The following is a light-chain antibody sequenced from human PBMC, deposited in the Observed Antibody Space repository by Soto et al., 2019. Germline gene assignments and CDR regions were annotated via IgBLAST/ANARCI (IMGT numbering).Light chain of an antibody. CDR2: HVT. J-gene: IGLJ1*01. V-gene: IGLV2-8*01. Sequence: QSALTQPPSASGSPGQSVTISCTGTSRDVGAYEYVSWYQQHQGKAPKLIIYHVTKRPSGVPDRFSASKSGNTASLTVSGLQAEDEADYYCASYAGSSFYVFGTGTKLTVL. CDR1: SRDVGAYEY. CDR3: ASYAGSSFYV.